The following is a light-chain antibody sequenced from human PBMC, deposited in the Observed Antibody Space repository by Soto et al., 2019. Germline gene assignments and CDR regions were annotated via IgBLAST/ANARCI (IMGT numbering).Light chain of an antibody. CDR3: QQYYRSCT. CDR2: DAS. V-gene: IGKV1-5*01. Sequence: DIQLTQSPSTLSASVGDRVTITCRASQSVTDWLAWYQQKRGKAPKLLIYDASSLQRGVPSRFSGSGSGTEFSLTISSLQPDDFATYYCQQYYRSCTFGQGTKVEIK. CDR1: QSVTDW. J-gene: IGKJ2*02.